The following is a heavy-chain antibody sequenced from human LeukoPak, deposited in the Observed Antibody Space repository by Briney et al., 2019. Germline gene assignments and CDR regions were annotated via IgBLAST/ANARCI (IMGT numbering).Heavy chain of an antibody. CDR1: GFTFSSYG. CDR2: IWYDGSNK. Sequence: GRSLRLSCAASGFTFSSYGMHWVRQAPGKGLEWVAVIWYDGSNKYYADSVKGRFTISRDNSKNTLYLQMNSLRAEDTAVYYCARWLDSSGYYHFDYWGQGTLVTVSS. CDR3: ARWLDSSGYYHFDY. D-gene: IGHD3-22*01. J-gene: IGHJ4*02. V-gene: IGHV3-33*01.